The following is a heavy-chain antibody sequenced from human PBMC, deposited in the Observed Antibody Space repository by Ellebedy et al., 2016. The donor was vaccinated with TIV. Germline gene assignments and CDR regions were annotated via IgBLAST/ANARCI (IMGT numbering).Heavy chain of an antibody. V-gene: IGHV4-4*02. Sequence: MPSEPLSLTCALPGGSISSDNWWSWVRQAPGKGLEWNGEINHSGSPSYNPSLKSRLTISVDNSKNQFSLKLSSVTAADTAVYFCAKGSSGLSRTWFDPWGQGTLVTVSS. D-gene: IGHD3-22*01. CDR3: AKGSSGLSRTWFDP. CDR2: INHSGSP. CDR1: GGSISSDNW. J-gene: IGHJ5*02.